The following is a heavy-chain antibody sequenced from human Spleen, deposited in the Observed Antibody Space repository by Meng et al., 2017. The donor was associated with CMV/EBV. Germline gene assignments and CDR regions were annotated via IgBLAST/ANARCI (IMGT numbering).Heavy chain of an antibody. Sequence: GESLKISCAASGFTFSSYWMHWVRQAPGKGLVWVSRINSDGSSTSYADSVKGRFTISRDNAKNTLYLQMNSLRAEDTAVYYCATTKHQVGSFYYGLDVWGQGTTVTVSS. CDR3: ATTKHQVGSFYYGLDV. CDR1: GFTFSSYW. J-gene: IGHJ6*02. V-gene: IGHV3-74*01. CDR2: INSDGSST. D-gene: IGHD4-11*01.